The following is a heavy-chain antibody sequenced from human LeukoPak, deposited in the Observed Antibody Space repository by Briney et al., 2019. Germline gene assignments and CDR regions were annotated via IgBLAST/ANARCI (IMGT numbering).Heavy chain of an antibody. CDR3: ARGGPYSSGWSRMGY. CDR2: INNSGST. CDR1: GGSFSGYY. D-gene: IGHD6-19*01. Sequence: SETLSLTCAVYGGSFSGYYGSWIRQPPGKGLEWIGEINNSGSTNYNPSLKSRATISVDTSKNQFSLKLSSVTAADTAVYYCARGGPYSSGWSRMGYWGQGTLVTVSS. J-gene: IGHJ4*02. V-gene: IGHV4-34*01.